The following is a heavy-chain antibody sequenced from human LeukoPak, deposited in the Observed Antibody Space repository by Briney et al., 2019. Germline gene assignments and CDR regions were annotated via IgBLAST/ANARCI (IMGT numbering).Heavy chain of an antibody. CDR2: ISGSGGST. J-gene: IGHJ6*02. V-gene: IGHV3-23*01. Sequence: PGGSLRLSCVASGVTFSSYAMSWVRQAPGKGLEWVSGISGSGGSTYYADSVKGRFTISRDSSKNTLYLQMDSLRAEDTAVYYCAKVSGGGLYYDGMDVWGQGTTATVSS. D-gene: IGHD1-14*01. CDR1: GVTFSSYA. CDR3: AKVSGGGLYYDGMDV.